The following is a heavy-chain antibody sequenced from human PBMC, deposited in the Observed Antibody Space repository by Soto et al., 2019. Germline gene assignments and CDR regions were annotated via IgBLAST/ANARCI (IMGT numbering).Heavy chain of an antibody. D-gene: IGHD3-9*01. J-gene: IGHJ6*02. CDR1: GFTFSSYG. V-gene: IGHV3-33*01. Sequence: GGSLRLSCAASGFTFSSYGMHWVRQAPGLGLEWVAVIWYDGSNKYYADSVKGRFTISRDNSKNTLDLHMNSLRAEDTAVYYCARDRILTGYYTGGMDVWGQGTTVTAP. CDR3: ARDRILTGYYTGGMDV. CDR2: IWYDGSNK.